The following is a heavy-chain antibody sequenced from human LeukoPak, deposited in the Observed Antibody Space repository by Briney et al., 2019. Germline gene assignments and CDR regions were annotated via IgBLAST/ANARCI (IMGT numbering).Heavy chain of an antibody. J-gene: IGHJ4*02. CDR1: GYTFTGYY. V-gene: IGHV1-2*02. CDR2: INPNSGGT. CDR3: ATSIAVTGTTGFDY. Sequence: ASVKVSCKASGYTFTGYYMHWVRQAPGQGLEWMGWINPNSGGTNYAQRFQGRVTMTRDTSISTAYMELSRLRSDDTAVYYCATSIAVTGTTGFDYGGQGTLVTVSA. D-gene: IGHD6-19*01.